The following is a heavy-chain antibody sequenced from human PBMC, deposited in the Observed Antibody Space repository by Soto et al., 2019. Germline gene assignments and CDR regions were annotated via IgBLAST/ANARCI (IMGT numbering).Heavy chain of an antibody. V-gene: IGHV4-59*01. CDR2: IYHIGST. CDR1: GAPINSDY. Sequence: ASETLSLTCTVSGAPINSDYWSWIRQSPGKGLEWIGYIYHIGSTDYNPSLKSRVTISIDKSKNQFSLNLRSVTAADTAVYFCARFTYKSGFNWFDPWGQGTLVTVSS. D-gene: IGHD5-12*01. CDR3: ARFTYKSGFNWFDP. J-gene: IGHJ5*02.